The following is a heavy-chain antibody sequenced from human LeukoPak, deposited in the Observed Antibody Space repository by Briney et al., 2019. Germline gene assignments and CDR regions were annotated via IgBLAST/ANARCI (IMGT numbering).Heavy chain of an antibody. CDR2: ISGSGGST. D-gene: IGHD6-25*01. CDR3: ARDFIPAATFHS. J-gene: IGHJ4*02. V-gene: IGHV3-23*01. Sequence: PGWSLRLSCAASGFTVTNAWMSWVRQAPGKGLEWVSAISGSGGSTYYADSVKGRFTISRDNSKNTLYLQMDSLRVEDTARYYCARDFIPAATFHSWGQGTRVTVSS. CDR1: GFTVTNAW.